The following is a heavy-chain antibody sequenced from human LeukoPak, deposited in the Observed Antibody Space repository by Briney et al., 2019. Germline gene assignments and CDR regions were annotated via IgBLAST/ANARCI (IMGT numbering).Heavy chain of an antibody. J-gene: IGHJ3*02. CDR3: AKDRPKYYYDSSGYPHADAFDI. CDR1: GFTFSSYA. V-gene: IGHV3-23*01. CDR2: ISGSGGST. D-gene: IGHD3-22*01. Sequence: GGSLRLSCAASGFTFSSYAMSWVRQAPGKGLEWVSAISGSGGSTYYADSVKGRFTISRDNSKNTLYLQMNSLRAKDTAVYYCAKDRPKYYYDSSGYPHADAFDIWGQGTMVTVSS.